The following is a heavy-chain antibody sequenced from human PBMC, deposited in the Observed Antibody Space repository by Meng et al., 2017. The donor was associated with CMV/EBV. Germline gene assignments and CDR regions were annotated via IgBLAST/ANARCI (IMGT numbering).Heavy chain of an antibody. Sequence: GESLKISCAASGFTFSSYEMNWVRQAPGKGLEWVSYISSSGSTIYYADSVKGRFTISRDNAKNSLYLQMNSLRAEDTAVYYCARGTYDFWSGYYMGLDYWGQGTLVPSPQ. CDR2: ISSSGSTI. CDR3: ARGTYDFWSGYYMGLDY. CDR1: GFTFSSYE. V-gene: IGHV3-48*03. D-gene: IGHD3-3*01. J-gene: IGHJ4*02.